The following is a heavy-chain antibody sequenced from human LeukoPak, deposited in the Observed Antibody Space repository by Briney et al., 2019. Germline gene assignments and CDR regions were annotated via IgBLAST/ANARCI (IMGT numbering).Heavy chain of an antibody. V-gene: IGHV4-39*01. D-gene: IGHD6-19*01. CDR2: IYYSGST. CDR1: GGSISSSSYY. Sequence: PSETLSLTCTVSGGSISSSSYYWGWIRQPPGKGLEWIGSIYYSGSTYYNPSLKSRVTISVDTSKNQFSLKLSSVTAADPAVYYCARHMKWLDRASFDYWGQGTLVTVSS. CDR3: ARHMKWLDRASFDY. J-gene: IGHJ4*02.